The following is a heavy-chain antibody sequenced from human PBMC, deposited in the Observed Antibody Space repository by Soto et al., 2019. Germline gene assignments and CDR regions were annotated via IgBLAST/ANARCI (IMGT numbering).Heavy chain of an antibody. V-gene: IGHV4-39*01. J-gene: IGHJ5*02. CDR2: IHYSRGT. D-gene: IGHD2-2*01. CDR1: GGSVSSTTYY. CDR3: AGCDMDLPSTSCYLAS. Sequence: QLQLQESGPGLAKPSETLSLTCTVSGGSVSSTTYYWAWIRQPPGRGLEWIGSIHYSRGTYYNPSLKSRVAISVDTSKNHFSLNLSSVTAADTAVYYCAGCDMDLPSTSCYLASWGQGTLVTVSS.